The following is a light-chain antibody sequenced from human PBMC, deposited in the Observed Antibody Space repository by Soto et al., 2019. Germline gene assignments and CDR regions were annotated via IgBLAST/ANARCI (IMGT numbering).Light chain of an antibody. CDR2: GAS. Sequence: EIVMTQSPAPLSASPGERATLSCRASQSVSSNLAWYQQKPGQAPRLLIYGASTRATGIPARFSGSGSGTEFTLTISSLQSEDFAVYFCQQYNNWPPWTFGQGTKVEI. V-gene: IGKV3-15*01. CDR3: QQYNNWPPWT. J-gene: IGKJ1*01. CDR1: QSVSSN.